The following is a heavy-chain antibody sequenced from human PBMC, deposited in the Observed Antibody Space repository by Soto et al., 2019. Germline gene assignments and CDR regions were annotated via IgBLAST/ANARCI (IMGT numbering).Heavy chain of an antibody. V-gene: IGHV3-43*01. CDR2: ISWDGGST. Sequence: PGGSLRLSCAASGFTFDDYTMHWVRQAPGKGLEWVSLISWDGGSTYYADSVKGRFTISRDNSKNTLYLQMNSLRAEDTAVYYCAKSKGGITMIVVVIGFDYWGQGTLVTVSS. CDR1: GFTFDDYT. J-gene: IGHJ4*02. CDR3: AKSKGGITMIVVVIGFDY. D-gene: IGHD3-22*01.